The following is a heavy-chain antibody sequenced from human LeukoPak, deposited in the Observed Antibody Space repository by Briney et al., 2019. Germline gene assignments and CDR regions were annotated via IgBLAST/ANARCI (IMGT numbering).Heavy chain of an antibody. CDR2: ISAYNGNT. D-gene: IGHD4-23*01. CDR3: ARDHTVVTPLDY. J-gene: IGHJ4*02. Sequence: ASVKVSCKASSYTFTSYGISWVRQAPGQGLEWMGWISAYNGNTNYAQKLQGRVTMTTDTSTSTAYMELRSLRSDDTAVYYCARDHTVVTPLDYWGQGTLVTVSS. CDR1: SYTFTSYG. V-gene: IGHV1-18*01.